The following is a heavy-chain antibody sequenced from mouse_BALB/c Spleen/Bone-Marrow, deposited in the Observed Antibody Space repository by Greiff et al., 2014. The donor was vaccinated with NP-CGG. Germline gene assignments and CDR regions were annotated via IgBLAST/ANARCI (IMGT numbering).Heavy chain of an antibody. Sequence: QVQLQQPGPGLVAPSQSLSITCTVSGFSLTNYGVHWVRQPPGRGLEWLGVTWADGSTNYNSALMSRLSISKDNSKSQVFFKMNSLQTDDTAMYYCARITTATGAMDYWGQGTSVTVSS. J-gene: IGHJ4*01. V-gene: IGHV2-9*02. CDR2: TWADGST. CDR1: GFSLTNYG. CDR3: ARITTATGAMDY. D-gene: IGHD1-2*01.